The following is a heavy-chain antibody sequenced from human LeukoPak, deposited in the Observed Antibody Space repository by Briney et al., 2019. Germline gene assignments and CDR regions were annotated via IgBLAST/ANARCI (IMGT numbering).Heavy chain of an antibody. CDR3: ARSLSSTRVGVPAAPYYYGMDV. J-gene: IGHJ6*04. D-gene: IGHD2-2*01. Sequence: SVKVSCKASGGTFSSYAISWVRQAPGQGLEWMGGIIPIFGTANCAQKFQGRVTITADESTSTAYMELSSLRSEDTAVYYCARSLSSTRVGVPAAPYYYGMDVWGKGTTVTVSS. CDR2: IIPIFGTA. V-gene: IGHV1-69*13. CDR1: GGTFSSYA.